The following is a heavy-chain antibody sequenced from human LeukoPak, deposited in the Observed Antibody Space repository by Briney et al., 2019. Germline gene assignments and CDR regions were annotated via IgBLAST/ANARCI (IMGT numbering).Heavy chain of an antibody. V-gene: IGHV4-59*01. CDR3: ARGYYDSSGYYQYIFDY. J-gene: IGHJ4*02. D-gene: IGHD3-22*01. CDR2: IYYSGST. Sequence: KPSETLSLTCTVSGGSISSYYWSWIRQPPGKGLEWIGYIYYSGSTNYNPPLKSRVTISVDTSKNQFSLKLSSVTAADTAVYYCARGYYDSSGYYQYIFDYWGQGTLVTVSS. CDR1: GGSISSYY.